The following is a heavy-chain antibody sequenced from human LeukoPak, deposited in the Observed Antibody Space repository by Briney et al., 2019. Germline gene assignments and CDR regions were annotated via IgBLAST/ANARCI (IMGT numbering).Heavy chain of an antibody. J-gene: IGHJ4*02. Sequence: GGSLRLSCAASGFTFDDYGMGWVRQAPGKGLEWVSGINWNGGSTGYADSVKGRFTISRDNAKNSLYLQMNSLRAEDTALYHCARNSKDSPFDYWGQGTLVTVSS. CDR3: ARNSKDSPFDY. V-gene: IGHV3-20*01. CDR1: GFTFDDYG. CDR2: INWNGGST.